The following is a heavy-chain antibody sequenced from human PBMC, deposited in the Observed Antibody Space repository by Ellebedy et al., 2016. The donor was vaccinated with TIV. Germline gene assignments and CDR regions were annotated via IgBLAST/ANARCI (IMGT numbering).Heavy chain of an antibody. D-gene: IGHD2-15*01. J-gene: IGHJ5*02. CDR1: GGSISSYY. V-gene: IGHV4-59*12. Sequence: SETLSLXXTVSGGSISSYYWSWIRQPPGKGLEWIGYIYYSGSTNYNPSLKSRVTISVDTSKNQFSLKLSSVTAADTAVYYCARERYCSGGSCYANWFDPWGQGTLVTVSS. CDR3: ARERYCSGGSCYANWFDP. CDR2: IYYSGST.